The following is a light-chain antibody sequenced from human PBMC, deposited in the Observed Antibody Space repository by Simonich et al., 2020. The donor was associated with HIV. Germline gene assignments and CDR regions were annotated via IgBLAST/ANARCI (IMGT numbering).Light chain of an antibody. CDR3: SSYSSSSTDVV. V-gene: IGLV2-14*01. CDR1: SSNVVSYNY. Sequence: QSALTQPASVSGSPGQSITISCTETSSNVVSYNYVSWYQQPPGKAPKLMIYDVTQRPSGVSNRFSGSESGNTASLTISGLQAEDEADYYCSSYSSSSTDVVFGGGTKLTVL. CDR2: DVT. J-gene: IGLJ2*01.